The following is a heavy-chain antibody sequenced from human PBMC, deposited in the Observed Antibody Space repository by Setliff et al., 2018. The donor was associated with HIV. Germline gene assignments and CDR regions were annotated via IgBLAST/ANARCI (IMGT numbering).Heavy chain of an antibody. CDR2: ISVSGDTT. D-gene: IGHD3-10*01. CDR3: ARNWDFYNSGSLVFDY. J-gene: IGHJ4*02. V-gene: IGHV3-23*01. Sequence: GGSLRLSCAASGFTFSSYAMSWVRQAPGQGLAWVSTISVSGDTTYYADSVKGRFTISRDNAKSSLSLQMHNLRAEDTATYYCARNWDFYNSGSLVFDYWGQGTLVTVSS. CDR1: GFTFSSYA.